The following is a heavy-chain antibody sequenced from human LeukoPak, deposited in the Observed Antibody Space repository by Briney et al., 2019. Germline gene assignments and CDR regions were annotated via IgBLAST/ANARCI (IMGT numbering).Heavy chain of an antibody. D-gene: IGHD6-19*01. Sequence: GGSLRLSCAASGFTFTNSAMTWVRQAPGKGLEWVSTVTGSGGNTYYADSVKGRFTISRDNSENTLYLQKNSLRAQDTAVYYCAKSLAVPGSPDYWGLGTLVTVSS. CDR1: GFTFTNSA. J-gene: IGHJ4*02. V-gene: IGHV3-23*01. CDR3: AKSLAVPGSPDY. CDR2: VTGSGGNT.